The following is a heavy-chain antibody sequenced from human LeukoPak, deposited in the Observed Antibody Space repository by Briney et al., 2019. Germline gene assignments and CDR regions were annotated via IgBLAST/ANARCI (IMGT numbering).Heavy chain of an antibody. Sequence: GGSLRLSCAASGFSLSSYAMSWVRQAPGKGLEWVSSISSSSSYIYYAGSVKGRFTISRDNAENSLYLQMNTLRAEDTAVYYCARGRRRLAAAGATPPAPYFDYWGQGTLVTVSS. J-gene: IGHJ4*02. CDR1: GFSLSSYA. CDR2: ISSSSSYI. V-gene: IGHV3-21*01. CDR3: ARGRRRLAAAGATPPAPYFDY. D-gene: IGHD6-13*01.